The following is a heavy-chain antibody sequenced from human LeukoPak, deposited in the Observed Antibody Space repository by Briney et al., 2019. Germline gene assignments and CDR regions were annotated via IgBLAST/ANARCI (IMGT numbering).Heavy chain of an antibody. CDR3: ATRNTANSSGIDY. D-gene: IGHD6-19*01. V-gene: IGHV4-34*01. J-gene: IGHJ4*02. CDR1: GGSFSGYY. CDR2: INHSGST. Sequence: SETLSLTCAVCGGSFSGYYWSWIRQPPGKGLEWIGEINHSGSTNYNPSLKSRVTISVDTSKNQFSLKLSSVTAADTAVYYCATRNTANSSGIDYWGQGTLVTVSS.